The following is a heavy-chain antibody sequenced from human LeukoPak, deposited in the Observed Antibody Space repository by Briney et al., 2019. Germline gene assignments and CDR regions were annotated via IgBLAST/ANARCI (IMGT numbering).Heavy chain of an antibody. CDR1: GYSFTSYW. D-gene: IGHD2-15*01. Sequence: GESLKISCKGSGYSFTSYWIGWVRQMPGKGLEWMGIIYPGDSDTRYSPSFQGQVTISADKSISTAYLQWSSLKASDTAMYYCARQRGYCSGGSCYYYMDVWGKGTTVTVSS. V-gene: IGHV5-51*01. J-gene: IGHJ6*03. CDR2: IYPGDSDT. CDR3: ARQRGYCSGGSCYYYMDV.